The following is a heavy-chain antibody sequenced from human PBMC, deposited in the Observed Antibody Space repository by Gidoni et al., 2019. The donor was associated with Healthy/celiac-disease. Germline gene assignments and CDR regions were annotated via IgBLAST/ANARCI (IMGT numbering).Heavy chain of an antibody. CDR2: ISGYNGNT. Sequence: QVKLVQSGAEVKKPGASVTVSCKAAGSAFTSYGSSWVRQAPGRGLEWMGWISGYNGNTNYAEKLQGRVTMTTDTSTRTAYMELRSLRSDDTAVYYCARWYYYDSSGYSAGPRDYGMDVWGQGTTVTVSS. J-gene: IGHJ6*02. V-gene: IGHV1-18*04. CDR3: ARWYYYDSSGYSAGPRDYGMDV. D-gene: IGHD3-22*01. CDR1: GSAFTSYG.